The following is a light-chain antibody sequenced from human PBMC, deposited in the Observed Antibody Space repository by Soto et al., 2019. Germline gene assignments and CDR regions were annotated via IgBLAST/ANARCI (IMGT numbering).Light chain of an antibody. Sequence: QSALTQPASVSGSPGQSITISCTGTSSDVGAYNYVSWYQQYPGKAPKLMIYDVTSLHSGVSNRFSGSKSGNAASLTISGLQAEDEADYYCCSYTSSSSLVFGTGTKLTVL. CDR2: DVT. CDR3: CSYTSSSSLV. J-gene: IGLJ1*01. CDR1: SSDVGAYNY. V-gene: IGLV2-14*03.